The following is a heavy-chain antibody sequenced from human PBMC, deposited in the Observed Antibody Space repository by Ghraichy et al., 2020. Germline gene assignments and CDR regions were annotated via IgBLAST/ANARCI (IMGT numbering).Heavy chain of an antibody. CDR2: FSSIGNNI. D-gene: IGHD5-24*01. CDR3: ARMSREAAYFDS. V-gene: IGHV3-21*06. CDR1: GFTFSAYT. J-gene: IGHJ4*02. Sequence: GGSLRLSCEATGFTFSAYTMNWVRQAPGKGLQWVSSFSSIGNNILYADSVRGRFTTSRDNVKNSVFLEMTSLRAEDTGVYFCARMSREAAYFDSWGQGTPVTVSA.